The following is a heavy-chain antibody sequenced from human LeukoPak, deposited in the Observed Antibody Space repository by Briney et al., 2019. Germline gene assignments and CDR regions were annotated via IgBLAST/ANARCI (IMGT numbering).Heavy chain of an antibody. Sequence: SETLSLTRAVYGGSFSGYYWSWIRQPPGKGLEWIGEINHRGSTNDNPSLKSRVTISVDTSKNQFSLKLSSVTAADTAVYYCARASKLLWFGEWWFDPWGQGTLVTASS. J-gene: IGHJ5*02. CDR3: ARASKLLWFGEWWFDP. V-gene: IGHV4-34*01. D-gene: IGHD3-10*01. CDR2: INHRGST. CDR1: GGSFSGYY.